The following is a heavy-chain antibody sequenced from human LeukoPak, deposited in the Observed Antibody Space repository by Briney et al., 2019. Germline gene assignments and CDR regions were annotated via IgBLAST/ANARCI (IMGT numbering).Heavy chain of an antibody. CDR1: GYTFTSYD. Sequence: VASVKVSCKASGYTFTSYDINWVRQATGQGLEWMGRIIPILGIANYAQKFQGRVTITADKSTSTAYMELSSLRSEDTAVYYCARAVPEGNYYGMDVWGQGTTVTVSS. V-gene: IGHV1-69*04. CDR2: IIPILGIA. J-gene: IGHJ6*02. CDR3: ARAVPEGNYYGMDV.